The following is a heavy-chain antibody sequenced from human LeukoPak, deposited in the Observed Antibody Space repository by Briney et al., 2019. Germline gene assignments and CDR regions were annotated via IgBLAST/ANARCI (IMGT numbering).Heavy chain of an antibody. CDR1: GFTFSDHY. V-gene: IGHV3-7*01. CDR2: INQDGSEK. J-gene: IGHJ4*02. Sequence: PGGSLRLSCAASGFTFSDHYMDWVRQAPGKGLEWVASINQDGSEKYYLDSVKGRFTISRDNAKNSLYLQMNSLRDEDTAVYSCARDGVRDGLYFDRWGQGTLVTVSS. D-gene: IGHD5-24*01. CDR3: ARDGVRDGLYFDR.